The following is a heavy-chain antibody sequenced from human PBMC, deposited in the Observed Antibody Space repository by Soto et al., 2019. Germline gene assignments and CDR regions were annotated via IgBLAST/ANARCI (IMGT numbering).Heavy chain of an antibody. CDR3: ATDHCSGGSCYSGWFDP. Sequence: ASVKVSCKVSGYTLTELSMHWVRQAPGKGLEWMGGFDPEDGETIYAQKFQGRVTMTEDTSTDTAYMELSSLRSEDTAVYYCATDHCSGGSCYSGWFDPWGQGTLVTVSS. J-gene: IGHJ5*02. CDR2: FDPEDGET. CDR1: GYTLTELS. V-gene: IGHV1-24*01. D-gene: IGHD2-15*01.